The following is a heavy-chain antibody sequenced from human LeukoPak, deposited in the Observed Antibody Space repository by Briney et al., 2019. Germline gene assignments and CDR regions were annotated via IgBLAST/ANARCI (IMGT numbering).Heavy chain of an antibody. V-gene: IGHV3-33*05. J-gene: IGHJ4*02. CDR1: GFTFSSYG. CDR2: ISYDGSNK. CDR3: AREVLDY. Sequence: GRSLRLSCAASGFTFSSYGMHWVRQAPGKGLEWVAFISYDGSNKYYGDSVKGRFTISRDNPRNTLYLQMNSLRDEDTAVYYCAREVLDYWGQGTLVTVSS.